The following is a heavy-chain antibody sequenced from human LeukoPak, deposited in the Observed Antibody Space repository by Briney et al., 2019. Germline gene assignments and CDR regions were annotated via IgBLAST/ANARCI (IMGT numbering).Heavy chain of an antibody. J-gene: IGHJ4*02. D-gene: IGHD5-24*01. CDR3: AKDRRWLQLPYFDY. CDR1: GFTFSSYA. V-gene: IGHV3-23*01. CDR2: ISGSGGST. Sequence: GGSLRLSCAASGFTFSSYAMSWVRQAPGKGLEWVSAISGSGGSTYYADSVEGRFTISRDNSKNTLYLQMNSLRAEDTAVYYCAKDRRWLQLPYFDYWGQGTLVTVSS.